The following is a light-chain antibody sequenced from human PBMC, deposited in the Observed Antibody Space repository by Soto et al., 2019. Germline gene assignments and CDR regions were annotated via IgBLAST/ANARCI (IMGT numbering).Light chain of an antibody. CDR1: QSVNSW. CDR3: QQYNIYPST. J-gene: IGKJ2*02. V-gene: IGKV1-5*03. Sequence: DVQMTQSPSTLSASVGDRVTITCRASQSVNSWLAWYQQKPGNVPKLLIYKASSLETGVPSRFSGGGSGTEFTLTILSLQHDDCASYYCQQYNIYPSTFGHGTPVEI. CDR2: KAS.